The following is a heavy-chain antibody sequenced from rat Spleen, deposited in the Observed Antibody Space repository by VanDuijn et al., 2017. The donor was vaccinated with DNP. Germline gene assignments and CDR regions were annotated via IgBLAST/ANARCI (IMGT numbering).Heavy chain of an antibody. CDR3: VRWNSGHFDY. CDR2: INYDGGTT. J-gene: IGHJ2*01. D-gene: IGHD4-3*01. V-gene: IGHV5-20*01. CDR1: GFTFSDYY. Sequence: EVQLVESGGGLVQPGRSLKLSCAASGFTFSDYYMAWVRQAPRKGLEWVASINYDGGTTYYRDSVKGRITISRDNAKSSLYLQMDSLRSEDTATYYCVRWNSGHFDYWGQGVMVTVSS.